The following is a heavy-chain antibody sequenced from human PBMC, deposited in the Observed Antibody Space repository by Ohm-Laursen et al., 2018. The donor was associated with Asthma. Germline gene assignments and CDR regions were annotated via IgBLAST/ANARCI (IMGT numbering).Heavy chain of an antibody. J-gene: IGHJ4*02. Sequence: SLRLSCAASGFTFSSYSMNWVRQAPGKGLEWVALISFDGSDKNHGDSVKGRFTISRDNSKNTLYLEMNSLRGEDTAVYYCVRDSYRSGWYGQFDYWGQGTLVTVSS. CDR1: GFTFSSYS. V-gene: IGHV3-30*19. D-gene: IGHD6-19*01. CDR3: VRDSYRSGWYGQFDY. CDR2: ISFDGSDK.